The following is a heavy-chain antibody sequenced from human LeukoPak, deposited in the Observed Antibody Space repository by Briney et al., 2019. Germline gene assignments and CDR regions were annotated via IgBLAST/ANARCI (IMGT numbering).Heavy chain of an antibody. CDR2: ISGSGGST. V-gene: IGHV3-23*01. Sequence: GGSLRLSCAASGFTFSSYGMSWVRQAPGMGLEWVSAISGSGGSTYYADSVKGRFTISRDNSKNTLYLQMNSLRAEDTAVYYCAKDSYGRYTPKYYFDYWGQGTLVTVSS. D-gene: IGHD5-18*01. CDR1: GFTFSSYG. CDR3: AKDSYGRYTPKYYFDY. J-gene: IGHJ4*02.